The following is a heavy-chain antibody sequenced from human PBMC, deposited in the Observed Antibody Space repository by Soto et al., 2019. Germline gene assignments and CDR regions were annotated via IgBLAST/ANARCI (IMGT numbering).Heavy chain of an antibody. CDR1: GFTFSSYA. V-gene: IGHV3-23*01. Sequence: PGGSLRLSCAASGFTFSSYAMSWVRQAPGKGLEWVSAISGSGGSTYYADSVKGRFTISRDNSKNTLYLQMNNLRAEDTAVYYCAKDQGSSWYEIDYWGQGTLVTVSS. CDR2: ISGSGGST. J-gene: IGHJ4*02. CDR3: AKDQGSSWYEIDY. D-gene: IGHD6-13*01.